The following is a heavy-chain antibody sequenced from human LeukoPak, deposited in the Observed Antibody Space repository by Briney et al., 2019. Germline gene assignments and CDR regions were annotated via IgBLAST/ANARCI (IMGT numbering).Heavy chain of an antibody. Sequence: GASVKVSCKGSGYTFTGYYMHWVRQAPGQGLEWMGWINPNSGTTNYAQKFQGRVTVTSDTSIRTAYMELSRLESDDTAVYYCARDLMTTPTWDFDYWGQGTLATVSS. V-gene: IGHV1-2*02. CDR1: GYTFTGYY. CDR3: ARDLMTTPTWDFDY. D-gene: IGHD3-16*01. CDR2: INPNSGTT. J-gene: IGHJ4*02.